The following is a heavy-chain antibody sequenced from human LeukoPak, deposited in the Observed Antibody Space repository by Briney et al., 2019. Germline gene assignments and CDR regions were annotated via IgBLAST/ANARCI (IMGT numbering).Heavy chain of an antibody. CDR2: ISPSGDIR. D-gene: IGHD3-3*01. V-gene: IGHV3-23*01. CDR1: GFTFSNHG. J-gene: IGHJ5*02. Sequence: GGSLRLSCAASGFTFSNHGMNWVRQAPGKGLEWVSGISPSGDIRYYADSVKGRFTISRDNSKNTLYLEVISLTAEDTAVYYCARDRVPFGVVPQNWFDPWGQGTLVTVSS. CDR3: ARDRVPFGVVPQNWFDP.